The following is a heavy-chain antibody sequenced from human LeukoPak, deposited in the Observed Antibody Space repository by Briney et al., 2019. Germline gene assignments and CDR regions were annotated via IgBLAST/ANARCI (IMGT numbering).Heavy chain of an antibody. CDR3: ARGHYGGNPGFVDY. CDR1: GGSISSYY. V-gene: IGHV4-59*01. J-gene: IGHJ4*02. D-gene: IGHD4-23*01. CDR2: IYYSGST. Sequence: SETLSLTCTVSGGSISSYYWSWIRQPPGKGLEWIGHIYYSGSTNYNPSLKSRVTISVDTSKNQFSLKLSSVTAADTAVYYCARGHYGGNPGFVDYWGQGTLVTVSS.